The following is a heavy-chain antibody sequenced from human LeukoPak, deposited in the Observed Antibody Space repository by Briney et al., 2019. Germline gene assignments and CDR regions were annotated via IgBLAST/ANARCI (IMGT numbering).Heavy chain of an antibody. CDR3: ARSQWLRLLGYYYMDV. J-gene: IGHJ6*03. V-gene: IGHV1-2*02. D-gene: IGHD5-12*01. CDR2: INPNSGGT. CDR1: GYTFTGYY. Sequence: ASVKVSCKASGYTFTGYYMHWVRQAPGQGLEWMGWINPNSGGTNYAQKFQGRVTMTRNTSISTAYMELSSLRSEDTAVYYCARSQWLRLLGYYYMDVWAKGPRSPSP.